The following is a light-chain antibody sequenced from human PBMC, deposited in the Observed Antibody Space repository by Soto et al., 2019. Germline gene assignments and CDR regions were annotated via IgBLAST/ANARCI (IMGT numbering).Light chain of an antibody. J-gene: IGKJ2*01. V-gene: IGKV3-20*01. CDR1: QSVSSSY. Sequence: EIVLTQSPGTLSLSPGERATLSCRASQSVSSSYLAWYQQKPGQAPRLLIYGASSRATGVPDRFSGSGSGSDFTLTISRLEPEDFAVYYCQQYGSSPLYPFGQGTKLGIK. CDR3: QQYGSSPLYP. CDR2: GAS.